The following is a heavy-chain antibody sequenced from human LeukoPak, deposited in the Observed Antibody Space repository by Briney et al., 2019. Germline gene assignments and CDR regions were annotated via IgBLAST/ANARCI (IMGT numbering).Heavy chain of an antibody. CDR1: GYSFASYW. D-gene: IGHD2-15*01. V-gene: IGHV5-51*01. J-gene: IGHJ4*02. CDR3: ASEYCSGGNCYFDY. CDR2: IFPGDSDT. Sequence: GESLKISCKGSGYSFASYWIAWVRQMPGKGLEWMGIIFPGDSDTRYSPSFQGQVTISADKSISTAYLQWSSLKASDTAIYYCASEYCSGGNCYFDYWGQGTLVTVSS.